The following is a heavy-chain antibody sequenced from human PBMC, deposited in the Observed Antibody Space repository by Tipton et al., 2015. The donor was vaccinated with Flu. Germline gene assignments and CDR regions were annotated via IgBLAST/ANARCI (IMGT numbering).Heavy chain of an antibody. D-gene: IGHD2-21*01. CDR1: GFTFSSYS. J-gene: IGHJ2*01. CDR3: ARKNYCGGDCYDWYFDL. Sequence: SLRLSCAASGFTFSSYSMNWVRQAPGKGLEWVSYISSSSSTIYYADSVKGRFTISRDNAKNSLYLQMNSLRAEDTAVYYCARKNYCGGDCYDWYFDLWGRGTLVTVSS. V-gene: IGHV3-48*04. CDR2: ISSSSSTI.